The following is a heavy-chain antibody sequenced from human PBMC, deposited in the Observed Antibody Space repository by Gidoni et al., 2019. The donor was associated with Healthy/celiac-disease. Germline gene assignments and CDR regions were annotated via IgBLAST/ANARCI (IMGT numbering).Heavy chain of an antibody. CDR2: INPNSVGT. V-gene: IGHV1-2*02. J-gene: IGHJ4*02. CDR1: GCTFPGYY. D-gene: IGHD4-17*01. CDR3: ARGDDYCDYWVDY. Sequence: VQLVQSGAEVKKPGASVKVSCKASGCTFPGYYMHWVRQAPGQGLEWMGWINPNSVGTNYAQKFQGRGTRTRDTSISTAYMELSSLRSDDTAVYYFARGDDYCDYWVDYLGQGTLVTVSS.